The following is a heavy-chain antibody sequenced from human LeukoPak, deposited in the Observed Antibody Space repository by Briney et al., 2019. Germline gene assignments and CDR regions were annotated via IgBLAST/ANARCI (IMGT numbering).Heavy chain of an antibody. Sequence: GGSLRLSCAASGFTFSSYGMHWVRQAPGKGLEWVAFIRYDGSNKYYADSVKGRFTISRDNSKNTLYLQMNSLRAEDTAVYYCAKGPATMVRGVIMFDYYYYMDVWGKGTTVTISS. V-gene: IGHV3-30*02. J-gene: IGHJ6*03. CDR2: IRYDGSNK. CDR1: GFTFSSYG. D-gene: IGHD3-10*01. CDR3: AKGPATMVRGVIMFDYYYYMDV.